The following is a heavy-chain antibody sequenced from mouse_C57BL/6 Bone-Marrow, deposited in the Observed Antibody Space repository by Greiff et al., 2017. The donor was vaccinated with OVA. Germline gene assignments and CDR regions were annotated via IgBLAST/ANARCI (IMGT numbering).Heavy chain of an antibody. CDR1: GFTFSDAW. Sequence: EVKLVESGGGLVQPGGSMKLSCAASGFTFSDAWMDWVRQSPEKGLEWVAEIRNKANNHATYYAESVKGRFTISRDDSKSSVYLQMNSLRAEDTGIYYCTLARRREGAMDYWGQGTSVTVSS. D-gene: IGHD2-12*01. V-gene: IGHV6-6*01. CDR2: IRNKANNHAT. J-gene: IGHJ4*01. CDR3: TLARRREGAMDY.